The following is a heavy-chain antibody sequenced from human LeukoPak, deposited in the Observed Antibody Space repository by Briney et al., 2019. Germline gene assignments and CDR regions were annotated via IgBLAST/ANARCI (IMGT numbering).Heavy chain of an antibody. D-gene: IGHD5-24*01. CDR2: IYPGDSGT. Sequence: GESLKISCKASGYTFTSYWIGWVRQMPGKGLELVAIIYPGDSGTRYSPSFQGQVTISADKSINTAYLQWSSLKASDTAMYYCARCGKWLQFYEAYDYWGQGALVTVSS. CDR3: ARCGKWLQFYEAYDY. J-gene: IGHJ4*02. V-gene: IGHV5-51*01. CDR1: GYTFTSYW.